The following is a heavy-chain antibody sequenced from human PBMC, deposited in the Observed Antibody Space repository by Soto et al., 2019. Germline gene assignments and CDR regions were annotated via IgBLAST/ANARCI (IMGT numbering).Heavy chain of an antibody. Sequence: QVQLVESGGGVVQPGRSLRLSCAASGFTFSSYGMHWVRQAPGKGLEWVAVIWYDGSNKYYADSVKGRFTISRDNSKNTLYLQMNSLRAEDTAVYYCARGSKGFYSSMYYYYGMDVWGQGTTVTVSS. J-gene: IGHJ6*02. CDR1: GFTFSSYG. V-gene: IGHV3-33*01. CDR3: ARGSKGFYSSMYYYYGMDV. D-gene: IGHD6-13*01. CDR2: IWYDGSNK.